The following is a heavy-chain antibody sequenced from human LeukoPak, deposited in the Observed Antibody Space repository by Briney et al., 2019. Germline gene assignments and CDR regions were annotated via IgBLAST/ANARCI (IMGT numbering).Heavy chain of an antibody. J-gene: IGHJ4*02. Sequence: SETKSLTCTVSGGSISSSSYYWRWIRQPPGKGLEWIGSIYYSGSTYYNPSLKSRVTISVDTSKNQFSLKLSSVTAADTAVYYCARGVARSSKFHFSYYFDYWGQGTLVTVSS. CDR3: ARGVARSSKFHFSYYFDY. D-gene: IGHD6-6*01. CDR2: IYYSGST. V-gene: IGHV4-39*07. CDR1: GGSISSSSYY.